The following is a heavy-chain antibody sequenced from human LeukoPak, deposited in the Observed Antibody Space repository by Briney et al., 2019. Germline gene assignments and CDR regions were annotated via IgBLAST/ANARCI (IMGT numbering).Heavy chain of an antibody. V-gene: IGHV3-30*02. CDR1: GFTFKIYN. J-gene: IGHJ3*02. CDR2: IWNDGS. Sequence: GGSLRLSCAASGFTFKIYNMHWVRQAPGKGLEWVAFIWNDGSYADSVKGRFTISGDNSKNTLYLQMNSLRVEDTAVYYCAKDSGFGRFAFDIWGQGTMVTVSS. CDR3: AKDSGFGRFAFDI. D-gene: IGHD3/OR15-3a*01.